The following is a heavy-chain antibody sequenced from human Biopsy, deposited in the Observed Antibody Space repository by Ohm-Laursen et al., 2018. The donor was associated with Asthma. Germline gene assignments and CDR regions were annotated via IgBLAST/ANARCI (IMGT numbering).Heavy chain of an antibody. CDR1: GGTFGNYA. Sequence: ASVKVSCKASGGTFGNYAISWVRQAPGLGLEWMGGISPVFGPTNIAQKFQGRVTISADIFTKTAYLEVSSLRSDDTAVYYCASPSSSREILYYYYNMDIWGQGTTVTV. D-gene: IGHD6-13*01. CDR2: ISPVFGPT. V-gene: IGHV1-69*06. CDR3: ASPSSSREILYYYYNMDI. J-gene: IGHJ6*02.